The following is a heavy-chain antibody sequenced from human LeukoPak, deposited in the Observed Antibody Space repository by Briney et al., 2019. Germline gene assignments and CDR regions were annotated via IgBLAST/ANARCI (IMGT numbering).Heavy chain of an antibody. J-gene: IGHJ4*02. Sequence: SETLSLTCTVSGGSISSYYWSWIRQPPGKGLEWIGYIYYSGSTNYNPSLKSRVTISVDTSKNQFSLKLSSVTAADTAVYYCARGEPGGRDYWGQGTLVTVSS. D-gene: IGHD3-10*01. CDR1: GGSISSYY. CDR2: IYYSGST. V-gene: IGHV4-59*01. CDR3: ARGEPGGRDY.